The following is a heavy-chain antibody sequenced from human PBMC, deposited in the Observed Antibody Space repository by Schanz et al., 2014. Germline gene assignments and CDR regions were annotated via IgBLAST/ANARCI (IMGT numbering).Heavy chain of an antibody. Sequence: QVHLVQSGAEVHKPGASLKISCKASGYTFTNFFLHWVRQAPGQGLEWMGIINPIGGSTNNAQKFQGRLTMTRDTSTSTAYMELRSLRSDDTALYYCTRGGYSYALSAFDIWGQGTMVTVSS. V-gene: IGHV1-46*01. CDR3: TRGGYSYALSAFDI. CDR1: GYTFTNFF. D-gene: IGHD5-18*01. CDR2: INPIGGST. J-gene: IGHJ3*02.